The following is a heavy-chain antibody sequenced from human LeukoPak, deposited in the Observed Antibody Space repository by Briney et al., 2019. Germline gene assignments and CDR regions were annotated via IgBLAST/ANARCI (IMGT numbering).Heavy chain of an antibody. CDR2: ISSSSSYI. Sequence: GGSLRLSCAASGFTFSSYSMNWVRQAPGKGLEWVSSISSSSSYIYYADSVKGRFTISRDNAKNSLYLQMNSLRAEDTAVYYCAKGIPYGSGSYFYWGQGTLVTVSS. D-gene: IGHD3-10*01. CDR1: GFTFSSYS. J-gene: IGHJ4*02. CDR3: AKGIPYGSGSYFY. V-gene: IGHV3-21*01.